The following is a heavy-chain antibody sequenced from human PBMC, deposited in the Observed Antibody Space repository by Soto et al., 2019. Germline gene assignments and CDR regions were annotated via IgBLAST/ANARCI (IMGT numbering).Heavy chain of an antibody. CDR2: MNPNSGNT. D-gene: IGHD2-8*01. Sequence: QVQLVQSGAEVKKPGASVKVSCKASGYTFTSYDINCVRQATGQGLEWMGWMNPNSGNTGYAKKFQSRVTMTRNTSISTAYMELSSLRSEDTAVYYCARGMSPWVIMVYASHFDYWGQGTLVTVSS. J-gene: IGHJ4*02. V-gene: IGHV1-8*01. CDR1: GYTFTSYD. CDR3: ARGMSPWVIMVYASHFDY.